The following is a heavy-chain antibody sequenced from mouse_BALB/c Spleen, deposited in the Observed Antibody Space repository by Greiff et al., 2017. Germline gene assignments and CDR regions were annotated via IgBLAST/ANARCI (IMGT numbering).Heavy chain of an antibody. CDR1: GFTFSSFG. Sequence: EVQVVESGGGLVQPGGSRKLSCAASGFTFSSFGMHWVRQAPEKGLEWVAYISSGSSTIYYADTVKGRFTISRDNPKNTLFLQMTSLRSEDTAMYYCARDDNYFDYWGQGTTRTVSS. V-gene: IGHV5-17*02. CDR2: ISSGSSTI. D-gene: IGHD2-12*01. J-gene: IGHJ2*01. CDR3: ARDDNYFDY.